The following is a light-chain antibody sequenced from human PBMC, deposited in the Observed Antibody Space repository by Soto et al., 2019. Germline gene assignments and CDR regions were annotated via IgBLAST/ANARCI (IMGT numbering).Light chain of an antibody. V-gene: IGKV1-5*03. J-gene: IGKJ1*01. CDR3: QHYNSYSEA. CDR2: KAS. CDR1: QTISSW. Sequence: DIHVTQSPSTLGGXVGDGVTITXRASQTISSWLAWYQQKPGKAPKLLIYKASTLKSGVPSRFSSSGSGTEFTLTISSLQPDDFATYYCQHYNSYSEAFGQGTKVDIK.